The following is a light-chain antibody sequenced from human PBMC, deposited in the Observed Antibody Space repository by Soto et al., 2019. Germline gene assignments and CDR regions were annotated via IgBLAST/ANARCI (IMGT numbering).Light chain of an antibody. CDR1: QSVFYSSNNNNY. V-gene: IGKV4-1*01. CDR3: QQYYSTPQS. J-gene: IGKJ1*01. Sequence: DIVMTQSPDSLAVSLGERATINCKSSQSVFYSSNNNNYLAWYQQKPGQPPKLLIYWASTRESGVPDRFSGSGSGTDFTLTISSLQAEDGAVYYCQQYYSTPQSCGQGPRVEIK. CDR2: WAS.